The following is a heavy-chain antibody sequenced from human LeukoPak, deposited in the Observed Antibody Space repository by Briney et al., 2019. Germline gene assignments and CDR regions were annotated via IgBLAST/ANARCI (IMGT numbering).Heavy chain of an antibody. J-gene: IGHJ6*03. Sequence: GGSLRLSCAASGFTVTSNYMAWVRQAPGKGLEWVSVIYDGGFTYYADSVKGRFTISRDNSKNTLYLQMNSLRTEDTAVYYRARGQRAHVEWSNYMDVWGKGTTVIVSS. CDR1: GFTVTSNY. CDR3: ARGQRAHVEWSNYMDV. V-gene: IGHV3-66*01. CDR2: IYDGGFT. D-gene: IGHD3-3*01.